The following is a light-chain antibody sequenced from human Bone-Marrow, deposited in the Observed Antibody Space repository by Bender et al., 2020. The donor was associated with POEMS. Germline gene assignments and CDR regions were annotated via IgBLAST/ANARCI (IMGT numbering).Light chain of an antibody. Sequence: SSELTQDPAVSVALGQTVRITCQGDILSSYYATWYQHKPGQAPLLVMFGKNNRPSGIPDRFSGSSSGNTASLTITGAQAEDGADYYCNSRDSSGYHWVFGGGSKVTVL. J-gene: IGLJ3*02. CDR2: GKN. CDR1: ILSSYY. CDR3: NSRDSSGYHWV. V-gene: IGLV3-19*01.